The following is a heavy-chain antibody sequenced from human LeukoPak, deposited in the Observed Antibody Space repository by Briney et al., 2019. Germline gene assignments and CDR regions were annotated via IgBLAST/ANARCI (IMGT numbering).Heavy chain of an antibody. V-gene: IGHV1-2*02. CDR1: GYSFADYY. Sequence: ASVTVSCTASGYSFADYYMHWVRQAPGQGLEWMGWIKPNSGDTRSAQKFQGRVTMTRDTSISTAYMELSSLRYDDTAVYYCATNILVRDIINWFDPWGQGTLVTVSS. CDR2: IKPNSGDT. J-gene: IGHJ5*02. CDR3: ATNILVRDIINWFDP. D-gene: IGHD3-10*01.